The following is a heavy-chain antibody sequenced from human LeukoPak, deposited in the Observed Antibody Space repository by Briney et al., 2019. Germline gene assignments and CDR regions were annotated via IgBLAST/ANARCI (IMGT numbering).Heavy chain of an antibody. CDR1: GFTFSRYA. V-gene: IGHV3-23*01. CDR3: AKEARGSAFDI. J-gene: IGHJ3*02. CDR2: ISGSGGST. Sequence: GGSLRLSCAASGFTFSRYAMSWVRQAPGKGLEWVSAISGSGGSTYYTNSVEGRFTISRDNSKNTLYLQMNSLRAGETAVYYCAKEARGSAFDIWGQGTMVTVSS. D-gene: IGHD1-26*01.